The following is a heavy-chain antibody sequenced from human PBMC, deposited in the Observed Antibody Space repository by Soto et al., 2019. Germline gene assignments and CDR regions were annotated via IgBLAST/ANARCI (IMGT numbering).Heavy chain of an antibody. V-gene: IGHV1-69*04. J-gene: IGHJ4*02. Sequence: ASVKVSCKASGGTFSSYAISWVRQAPGQGLEWMGRIIPILGIANYAQKFQGRVTITADKSTSTAYMELSSLRSEDTAVYYCARDEAVAGPVGDYWGQGTLVTVSS. CDR1: GGTFSSYA. CDR2: IIPILGIA. D-gene: IGHD6-19*01. CDR3: ARDEAVAGPVGDY.